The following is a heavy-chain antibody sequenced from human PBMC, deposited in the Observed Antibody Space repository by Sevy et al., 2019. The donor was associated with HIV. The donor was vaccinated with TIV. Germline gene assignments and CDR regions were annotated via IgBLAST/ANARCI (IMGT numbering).Heavy chain of an antibody. Sequence: GGSLILSCAASGFTFSNYGMHWVRQAPGKGLEWVAVIWNDGSNKYYADSVKGRFTISRDNSKNTLYLQMNSLRVEDTAAYFCARGGDFNDRSAKRDFDYWGQGTLVTVSS. D-gene: IGHD3-22*01. CDR2: IWNDGSNK. V-gene: IGHV3-33*01. CDR3: ARGGDFNDRSAKRDFDY. CDR1: GFTFSNYG. J-gene: IGHJ4*02.